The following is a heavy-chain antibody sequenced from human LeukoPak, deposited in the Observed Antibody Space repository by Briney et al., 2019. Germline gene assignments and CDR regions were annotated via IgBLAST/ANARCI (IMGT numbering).Heavy chain of an antibody. CDR3: ARDGYDSGGYNY. Sequence: SETLSLTCTVSGGSISSYYWNWIRQTAGKGQEWIGRIYSSGSTNDNPSLKSRVTISVDKSKNQFSLKLSSVTAADTAVYYCARDGYDSGGYNYWGQGTLVTVSS. CDR1: GGSISSYY. V-gene: IGHV4-4*07. J-gene: IGHJ4*01. D-gene: IGHD3-22*01. CDR2: IYSSGST.